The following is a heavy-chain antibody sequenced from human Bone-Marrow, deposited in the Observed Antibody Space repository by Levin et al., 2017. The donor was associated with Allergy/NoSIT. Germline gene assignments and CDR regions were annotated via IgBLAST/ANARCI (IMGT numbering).Heavy chain of an antibody. D-gene: IGHD5-24*01. CDR1: GGSINSGDSY. J-gene: IGHJ4*02. Sequence: SCNVSGGSINSGDSYWSWIRQPPGKDLEWIGYISYRGSTYYNPSLKSRVTLSIDTSKTQFSLKLNSLTAADTAVYFCAREDGYVFDYWGQGTLVTVSS. V-gene: IGHV4-30-4*01. CDR2: ISYRGST. CDR3: AREDGYVFDY.